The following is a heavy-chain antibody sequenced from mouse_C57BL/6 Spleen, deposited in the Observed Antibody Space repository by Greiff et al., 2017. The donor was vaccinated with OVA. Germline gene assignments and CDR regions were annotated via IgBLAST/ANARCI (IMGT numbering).Heavy chain of an antibody. CDR3: ARGDYYGSSPYYFDY. V-gene: IGHV1-39*01. D-gene: IGHD1-1*01. Sequence: VHVKQSGPELVKPGASVKISCKASGYSFTDYNMNWVKQSNGKSLEWIGVINPNYGTTSYNQKFKGKATLTVDKSSSTAYMQLSSLTSEDSAVYYCARGDYYGSSPYYFDYWGQGTTLTVSS. CDR2: INPNYGTT. J-gene: IGHJ2*01. CDR1: GYSFTDYN.